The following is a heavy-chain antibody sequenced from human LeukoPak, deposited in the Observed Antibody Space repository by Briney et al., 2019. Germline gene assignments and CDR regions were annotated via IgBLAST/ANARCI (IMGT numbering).Heavy chain of an antibody. D-gene: IGHD3-22*01. CDR2: ISGSGGST. V-gene: IGHV3-23*01. J-gene: IGHJ4*02. Sequence: GGSLRLSCAASGFTFSSYAMSWVRQAPGKGLEWVSAISGSGGSTYYADSVKGRFTIPRDNSKNTLYLQMNSLRAEDTAVYYCAKEVYYYDSSGYYHDYFDYWGQGTLVTVSS. CDR3: AKEVYYYDSSGYYHDYFDY. CDR1: GFTFSSYA.